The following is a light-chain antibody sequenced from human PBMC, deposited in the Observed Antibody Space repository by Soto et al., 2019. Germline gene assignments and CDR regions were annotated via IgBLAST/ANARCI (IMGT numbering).Light chain of an antibody. CDR1: SSDVGEYNY. CDR3: SSFAGAPVI. V-gene: IGLV2-8*01. J-gene: IGLJ2*01. CDR2: EVS. Sequence: QSALTQPPSASGSPGQSVTIPCTGTSSDVGEYNYVSWYQHHPGKVPKLLIYEVSKRPSGVPDRFSGSKSGNTASLTVSGLQAEDAADYYCSSFAGAPVIFGGGTKLTVL.